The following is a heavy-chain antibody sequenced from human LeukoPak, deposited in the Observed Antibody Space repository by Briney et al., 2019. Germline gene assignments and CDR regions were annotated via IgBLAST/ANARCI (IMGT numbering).Heavy chain of an antibody. CDR1: GFTFDDYA. CDR2: ISWNSGSI. CDR3: AKDTNDYGDGNLDY. V-gene: IGHV3-9*03. J-gene: IGHJ4*02. Sequence: GRSLSLSCAASGFTFDDYAMHGVRQAPGKGLEWVSGISWNSGSICYADSVKGRFTISRDNAKNSLYLQMNSLRAEDMALYYCAKDTNDYGDGNLDYWGQGTLVTVSS. D-gene: IGHD4-17*01.